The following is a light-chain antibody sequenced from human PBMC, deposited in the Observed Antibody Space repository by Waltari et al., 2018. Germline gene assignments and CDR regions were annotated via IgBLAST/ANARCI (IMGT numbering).Light chain of an antibody. CDR3: QSYDDTTNQV. CDR2: DVD. CDR1: SGSIASYY. J-gene: IGLJ2*01. V-gene: IGLV6-57*04. Sequence: NFMLTQPHSVSESPGKTVTISCTRSSGSIASYYVQWYQQRPGSAPTPVIYDVDLRPSGVPDRFSGSIDSSSNSASLTISGLKTEDEADYYCQSYDDTTNQVFGGGTKLTVL.